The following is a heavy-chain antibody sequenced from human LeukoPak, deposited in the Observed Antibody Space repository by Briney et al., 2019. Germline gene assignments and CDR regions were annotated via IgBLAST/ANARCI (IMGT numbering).Heavy chain of an antibody. CDR2: VHYSGST. J-gene: IGHJ4*02. D-gene: IGHD3-10*01. V-gene: IGHV4-59*01. Sequence: SETLSLTCSVPGGSISSDYWGWIRQPPGKGLEWIAYVHYSGSTSYNPSLKSRVTISIDTSKNQFSLKLSSVTAADTAVYYCAGYGSGSYYKAFDYWGQGTLVTVSS. CDR3: AGYGSGSYYKAFDY. CDR1: GGSISSDY.